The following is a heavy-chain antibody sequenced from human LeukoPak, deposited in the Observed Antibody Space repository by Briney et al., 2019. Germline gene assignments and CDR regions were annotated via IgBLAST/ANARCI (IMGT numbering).Heavy chain of an antibody. J-gene: IGHJ6*02. CDR3: TRGAGSTAVAGDISYYYPMDV. CDR2: SRNKVNGYST. CDR1: GFTFSDHY. D-gene: IGHD3-16*01. V-gene: IGHV3-72*01. Sequence: GGSLRLSCTASGFTFSDHYMDWVRQAPGRGLEWVGRSRNKVNGYSTKFAASVKNRFTISRDDSKSSMYLQMNSLETEDTAVYYCTRGAGSTAVAGDISYYYPMDVWGQGTTVTVSS.